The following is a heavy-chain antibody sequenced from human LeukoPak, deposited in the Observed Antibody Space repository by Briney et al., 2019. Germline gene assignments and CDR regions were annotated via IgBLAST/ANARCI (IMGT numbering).Heavy chain of an antibody. CDR1: GFTFSSYS. V-gene: IGHV3-33*08. CDR2: IWYDGSNK. J-gene: IGHJ4*02. Sequence: GGSLRLSCAASGFTFSSYSMNWVRQAPGKGLEWVAVIWYDGSNKYYADSVKGRFTISRDNSKNTLYLQMNSLRAEDTAVYYCARAGYSSGWDHFDYWGQGTLVTVSS. D-gene: IGHD6-19*01. CDR3: ARAGYSSGWDHFDY.